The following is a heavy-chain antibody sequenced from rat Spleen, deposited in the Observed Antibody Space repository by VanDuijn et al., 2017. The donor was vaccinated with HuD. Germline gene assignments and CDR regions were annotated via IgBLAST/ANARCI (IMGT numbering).Heavy chain of an antibody. CDR1: GFTFSDYN. CDR3: ARPLKLRRVYYWYFDF. D-gene: IGHD1-11*01. V-gene: IGHV5-7*01. Sequence: EVQLVESGGGLVQPGRSLKLSCAASGFTFSDYNMAWVRQAPKKGLEWVATIIYDGSSTYYRDSVKGRFTISRDNAKSTLYLQMDSLRSEDTATYYGARPLKLRRVYYWYFDFWGQGTLVTVSS. J-gene: IGHJ3*01. CDR2: IIYDGSST.